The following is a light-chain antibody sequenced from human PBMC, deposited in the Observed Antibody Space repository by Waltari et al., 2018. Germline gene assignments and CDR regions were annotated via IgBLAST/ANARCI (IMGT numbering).Light chain of an antibody. J-gene: IGLJ3*02. CDR3: AAWDDSLSGPV. Sequence: QSVLTQPPSASGTPGQRVTISCSGSSSDIGSTYVYWYQQIPGTAPKLLIYRSNQRPSGVPDRFSGSRSGTSASLAISGLRSEDEADYHCAAWDDSLSGPVFGGGTKLTVL. CDR1: SSDIGSTY. V-gene: IGLV1-47*01. CDR2: RSN.